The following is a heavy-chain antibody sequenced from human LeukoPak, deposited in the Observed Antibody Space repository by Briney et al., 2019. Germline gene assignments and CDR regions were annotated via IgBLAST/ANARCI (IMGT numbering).Heavy chain of an antibody. V-gene: IGHV1-2*06. J-gene: IGHJ4*02. Sequence: ASVKVSCKASGYTFTCYHMHWVRQAPGQGLEWMGRINPNSGDTNYAQEFLGRVTITRDTSISTAYMELSRLRSDDTALYYCARGSIAARSCIDYWGRGTLVTVSS. CDR1: GYTFTCYH. CDR2: INPNSGDT. D-gene: IGHD6-6*01. CDR3: ARGSIAARSCIDY.